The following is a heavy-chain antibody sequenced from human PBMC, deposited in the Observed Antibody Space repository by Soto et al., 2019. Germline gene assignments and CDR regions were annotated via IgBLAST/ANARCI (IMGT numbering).Heavy chain of an antibody. CDR3: ARAGVDYYDRSGQLYFDY. CDR2: IYYSGST. CDR1: GGSISSGGYY. J-gene: IGHJ4*02. V-gene: IGHV4-31*03. D-gene: IGHD3-22*01. Sequence: SETLSLTCTVSGGSISSGGYYWSWIRQHPGKGLEWIGYIYYSGSTYYNPSLKSRVTISVDTSKNQFSLKLSSVTAADTAVYYCARAGVDYYDRSGQLYFDYWGQGTLVPVSS.